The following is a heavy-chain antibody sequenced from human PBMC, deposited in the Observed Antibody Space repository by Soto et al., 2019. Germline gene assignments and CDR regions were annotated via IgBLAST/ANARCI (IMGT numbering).Heavy chain of an antibody. CDR1: GGSFSGYY. J-gene: IGHJ1*01. CDR2: INHSGST. CDR3: ARGLGLQWLVAHGGYFQH. V-gene: IGHV4-34*01. D-gene: IGHD6-19*01. Sequence: SETLSLTCAVYGGSFSGYYWSWIRQPPGKGLEWIGEINHSGSTNYNPSLKSRVTISVDTSKNQFSLKLSSVTAADTAVYYCARGLGLQWLVAHGGYFQHWGQGTLVTVSS.